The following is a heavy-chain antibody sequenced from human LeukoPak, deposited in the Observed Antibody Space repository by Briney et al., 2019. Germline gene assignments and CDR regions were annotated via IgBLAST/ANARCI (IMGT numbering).Heavy chain of an antibody. CDR1: GYTFTSYY. V-gene: IGHV1-46*01. J-gene: IGHJ5*02. CDR3: ARLHGHGFDP. CDR2: INPSGGST. Sequence: ASVKVSCKASGYTFTSYYMHWVRQAPGQGLEWMGIINPSGGSTSYAQKFQGRVTMTRDMSTSTVYMELSSLRAEDTAVYYCARLHGHGFDPWGQGTLVTVSS. D-gene: IGHD2-8*01.